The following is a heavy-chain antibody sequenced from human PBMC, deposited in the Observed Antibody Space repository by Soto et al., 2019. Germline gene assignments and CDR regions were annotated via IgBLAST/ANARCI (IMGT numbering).Heavy chain of an antibody. CDR2: TYHSGTT. D-gene: IGHD6-13*01. J-gene: IGHJ5*02. CDR3: AREVNSSPARGPNWFDP. Sequence: QVQLQESGPGLVQPSGTLSLTCAVSGDSINNSHWWSWVRQTPGKGLEWIGETYHSGTTNYNPSLKTRVNISIDKSKNRFSLKMNSVTAADTAVYYCAREVNSSPARGPNWFDPWGQGPLVTVSS. CDR1: GDSINNSHW. V-gene: IGHV4-4*02.